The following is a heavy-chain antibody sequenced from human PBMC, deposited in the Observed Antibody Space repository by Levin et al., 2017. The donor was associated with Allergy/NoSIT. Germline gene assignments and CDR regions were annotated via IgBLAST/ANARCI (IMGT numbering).Heavy chain of an antibody. CDR2: IYTNGRT. CDR3: ARADPTTVAFHV. D-gene: IGHD4-11*01. V-gene: IGHV3-66*01. J-gene: IGHJ3*01. Sequence: AGGSLRLSCAASGFTVTGNYMTWVRQAPGKGLEWVSVIYTNGRTYYADSVKGRFTISRDNSKTTLHLQMDSLTAEDTAVYYCARADPTTVAFHVWGPGTLVVVSS. CDR1: GFTVTGNY.